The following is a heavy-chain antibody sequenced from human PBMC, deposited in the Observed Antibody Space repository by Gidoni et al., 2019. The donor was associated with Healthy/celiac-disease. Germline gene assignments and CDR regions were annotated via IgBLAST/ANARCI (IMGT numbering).Heavy chain of an antibody. V-gene: IGHV1-2*04. Sequence: QVQLVQSGAEVKKPGASVKVSCKASGYTFTGYYMHWVRQAPGQGLDGMGWINPNSGGTNYAQKFQGWVTMTRDTSISTAYMELSRLRSDDTAVYYCARGGETGQQLDLWYFDLWGRGTLVTVSS. J-gene: IGHJ2*01. D-gene: IGHD6-13*01. CDR3: ARGGETGQQLDLWYFDL. CDR2: INPNSGGT. CDR1: GYTFTGYY.